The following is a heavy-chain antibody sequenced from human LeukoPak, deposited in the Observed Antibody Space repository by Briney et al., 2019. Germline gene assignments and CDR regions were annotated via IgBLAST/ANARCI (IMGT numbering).Heavy chain of an antibody. CDR1: GHTFTVYY. V-gene: IGHV1-2*02. CDR2: ITLNSGDT. J-gene: IGHJ4*02. Sequence: ASVKVSCKASGHTFTVYYIHWVRQAPGQGLEWMGWITLNSGDTEYAQKFQGRVTMTSDTSITTAYMELSSLKFDDTAMYYCAREGELGLNDWGQGTLVTVSS. CDR3: AREGELGLND. D-gene: IGHD7-27*01.